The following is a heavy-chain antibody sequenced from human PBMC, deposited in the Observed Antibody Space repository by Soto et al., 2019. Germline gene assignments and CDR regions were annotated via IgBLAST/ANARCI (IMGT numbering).Heavy chain of an antibody. CDR2: IYNNETF. J-gene: IGHJ4*02. CDR1: GASVSSGSSY. CDR3: ARVPLRYSSSHNFDS. V-gene: IGHV4-61*01. D-gene: IGHD6-19*01. Sequence: PSETLSLTCSVSGASVSSGSSYWSWIRQPPGKGLEWIGFIYNNETFNYNPSLKSRVTLSVDTSKHQFSLKLSSVTAADTAVYYCARVPLRYSSSHNFDSWGQGALVTVSS.